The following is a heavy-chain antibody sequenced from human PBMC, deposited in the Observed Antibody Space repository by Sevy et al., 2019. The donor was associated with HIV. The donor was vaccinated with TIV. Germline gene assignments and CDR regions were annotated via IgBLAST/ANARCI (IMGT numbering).Heavy chain of an antibody. D-gene: IGHD1-26*01. J-gene: IGHJ4*02. CDR2: IYYNGHI. CDR3: AGENAWGRCYS. V-gene: IGHV4-59*11. CDR1: GGSITSLY. Sequence: SETLSLTCTVSGGSITSLYWNWIRQPPGKGLEWIANIYYNGHINYNPSLKSRVTFSLKTSKNQCSLRLGSLTAADTAMYYCAGENAWGRCYSWGQGTLVTVSS.